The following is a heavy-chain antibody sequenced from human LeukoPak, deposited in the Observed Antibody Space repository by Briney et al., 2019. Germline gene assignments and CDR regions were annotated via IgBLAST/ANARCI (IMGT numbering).Heavy chain of an antibody. D-gene: IGHD3-22*01. J-gene: IGHJ4*02. CDR1: GGSISGYY. V-gene: IGHV4-59*08. CDR2: IYYSGST. Sequence: PSETLSLTCTVSGGSISGYYWSWIRQPPGKGLEWIGYIYYSGSTNYNPSLKSRVTISVDTSKNQFSLKLSSVTAADTAVYYCARRYYYDSSGYSVQTYYFDYWGQGTLVTVSS. CDR3: ARRYYYDSSGYSVQTYYFDY.